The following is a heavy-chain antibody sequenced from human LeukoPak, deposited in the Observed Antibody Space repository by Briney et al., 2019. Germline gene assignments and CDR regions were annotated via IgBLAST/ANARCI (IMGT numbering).Heavy chain of an antibody. J-gene: IGHJ3*02. D-gene: IGHD3-16*01. CDR3: TTDWGTGIKSVIAFDI. V-gene: IGHV3-15*01. CDR2: IKSKENGGAT. Sequence: GGSLRLSCEASGFTFSKAWMNWVRQPPGKGLEWFGLIKSKENGGATDIAAPVEGRFTISRDDSKNTMYLQRNSLKTEDTALYYCTTDWGTGIKSVIAFDIWGQGRMVTVSS. CDR1: GFTFSKAW.